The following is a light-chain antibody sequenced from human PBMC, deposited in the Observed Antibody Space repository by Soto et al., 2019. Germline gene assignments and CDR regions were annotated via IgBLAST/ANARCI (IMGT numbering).Light chain of an antibody. CDR2: DAS. CDR3: QQYVNLPLT. Sequence: IQMTQSPSSLSASVGDRXPLTCLASQGIDMFLNWFQQKPGKAPKLLIYDASNLETGVPSRFSGSGSGSDFTFTINNLQPEDIATYYCQQYVNLPLTFGQGTRLEI. V-gene: IGKV1-33*01. J-gene: IGKJ5*01. CDR1: QGIDMF.